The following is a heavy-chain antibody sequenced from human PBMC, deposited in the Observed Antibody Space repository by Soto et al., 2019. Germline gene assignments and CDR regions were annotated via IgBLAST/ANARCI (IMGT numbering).Heavy chain of an antibody. V-gene: IGHV1-18*01. CDR1: GYTFTSYG. CDR3: ARADYRSSKGYYGRDV. CDR2: ISAYNGNT. Sequence: QVQLVQSGAEVKKPGASVKVSCKASGYTFTSYGISWVRQAPGQGLEWMGWISAYNGNTNYAQKLQGRVTMTTDTSTSNAYMERRSRRSGDTAVYYCARADYRSSKGYYGRDVWGQGTTVTVSS. J-gene: IGHJ6*02. D-gene: IGHD1-26*01.